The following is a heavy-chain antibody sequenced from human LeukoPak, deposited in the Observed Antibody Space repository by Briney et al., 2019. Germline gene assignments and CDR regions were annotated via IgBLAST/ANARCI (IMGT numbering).Heavy chain of an antibody. D-gene: IGHD3-22*01. CDR2: FNPENGNT. Sequence: ASVKVSCKASGYSFVGYGITWVRQAPGQGLEWMGWFNPENGNTNYAQKLQGRVTMTTDTSTSTAYVELRSLRSDDTAVHYCARGSPYDSSGYYYGYWGQGTLVTVSS. J-gene: IGHJ4*02. V-gene: IGHV1-18*01. CDR1: GYSFVGYG. CDR3: ARGSPYDSSGYYYGY.